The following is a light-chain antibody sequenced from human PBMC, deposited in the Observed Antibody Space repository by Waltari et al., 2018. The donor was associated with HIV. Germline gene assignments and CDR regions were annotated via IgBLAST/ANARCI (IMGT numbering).Light chain of an antibody. CDR2: TYN. Sequence: QSVLTQPPSASGTPGQRVTISCSGSSSYIGRNTVNWYQHPPGTAPKLLIYTYNQRPSGVPDRFSGSRSGTTASLAISGLQSEDEADYYCASWDDSLNGYVFGPGTKVTVL. CDR1: SSYIGRNT. J-gene: IGLJ1*01. V-gene: IGLV1-44*01. CDR3: ASWDDSLNGYV.